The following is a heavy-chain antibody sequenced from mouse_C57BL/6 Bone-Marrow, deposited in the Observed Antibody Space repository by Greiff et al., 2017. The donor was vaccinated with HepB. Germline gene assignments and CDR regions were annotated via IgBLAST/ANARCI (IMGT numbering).Heavy chain of an antibody. V-gene: IGHV1-81*01. CDR3: APFYGSSSWFAY. CDR2: IYPRSGNT. CDR1: GYTFTSYG. J-gene: IGHJ3*01. Sequence: QVQLQQSGAELARPGASVKLSCKASGYTFTSYGISWVKQRTGQGLEWIGEIYPRSGNTYYNEKFKGKATLTADKSSSTAYMELRSLTSEDSAVYFCAPFYGSSSWFAYWGQGTLVTVSA. D-gene: IGHD1-1*01.